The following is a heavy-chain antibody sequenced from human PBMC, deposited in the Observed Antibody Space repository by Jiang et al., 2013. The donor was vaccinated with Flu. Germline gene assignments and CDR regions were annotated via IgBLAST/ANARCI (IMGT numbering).Heavy chain of an antibody. CDR2: INWDGVRT. V-gene: IGHV3-43*01. Sequence: SGGAVVRXGGSLRLSCEASGFTFEDYSMYWVRQAPGKGLQWVSLINWDGVRTYYADSVKGRFTISRDNRKKSLYLQLNSLRAEDTALYYCAKEVTIAAVYGGMDYWGQGTPVTVSS. CDR1: GFTFEDYS. D-gene: IGHD2-15*01. CDR3: AKEVTIAAVYGGMDY. J-gene: IGHJ4*02.